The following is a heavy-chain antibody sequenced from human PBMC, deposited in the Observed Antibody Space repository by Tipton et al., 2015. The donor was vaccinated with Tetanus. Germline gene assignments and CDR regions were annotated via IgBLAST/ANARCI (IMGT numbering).Heavy chain of an antibody. D-gene: IGHD2-15*01. V-gene: IGHV3-48*03. CDR2: INHNGNTI. CDR3: ARRKDLDA. J-gene: IGHJ6*02. CDR1: GFILSDYE. Sequence: SLRLSCAASGFILSDYEMVWVRQAPGKGLEWASFINHNGNTIFYGDSVRGRFTISRDNAKNSLYLQMNSLRDEDTAIYYCARRKDLDAWGQGTSVTVSS.